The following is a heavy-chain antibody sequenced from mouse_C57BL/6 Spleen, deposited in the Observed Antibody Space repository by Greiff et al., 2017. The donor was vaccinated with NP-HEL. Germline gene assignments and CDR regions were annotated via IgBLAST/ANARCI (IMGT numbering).Heavy chain of an antibody. Sequence: VKDRFSISRDDSQSMLYLQMNNLKTEDTAMYYCVRGSGNPYYAMDYWGQGTSVTVAS. J-gene: IGHJ4*01. D-gene: IGHD1-3*01. V-gene: IGHV10-3*01. CDR3: VRGSGNPYYAMDY.